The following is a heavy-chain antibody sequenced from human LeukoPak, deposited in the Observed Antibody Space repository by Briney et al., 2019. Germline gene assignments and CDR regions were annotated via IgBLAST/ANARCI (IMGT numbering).Heavy chain of an antibody. CDR2: LNSDGSSS. J-gene: IGHJ3*02. Sequence: GGSLTLACAASGFTFNNYWMHWVRQAPGKGLVWVSRLNSDGSSSAFADSMKGRFTISRDNAKNTLYLQMNSLRAEDTAVYFCVRAKGGPGSTWAFDIWGQGTMVTVSS. CDR3: VRAKGGPGSTWAFDI. CDR1: GFTFNNYW. V-gene: IGHV3-74*01. D-gene: IGHD6-13*01.